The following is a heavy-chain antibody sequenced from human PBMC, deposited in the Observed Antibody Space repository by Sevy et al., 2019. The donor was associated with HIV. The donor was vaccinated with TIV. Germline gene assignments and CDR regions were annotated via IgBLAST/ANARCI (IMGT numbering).Heavy chain of an antibody. J-gene: IGHJ6*02. CDR2: IYYSGST. CDR1: GGSISSSSYY. D-gene: IGHD5-18*01. CDR3: ARGGYSYGFFYGMDV. Sequence: SETLSLTCTVSGGSISSSSYYWGWIRQPPGKGLEWIGSIYYSGSTYYNPSLKSLVTISVDTSKNQFSLKLSSVTAADTAVYYCARGGYSYGFFYGMDVWGQGTTVTVSS. V-gene: IGHV4-39*01.